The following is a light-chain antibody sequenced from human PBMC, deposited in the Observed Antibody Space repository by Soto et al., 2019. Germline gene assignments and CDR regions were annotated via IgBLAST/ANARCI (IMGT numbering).Light chain of an antibody. CDR2: DAS. CDR3: QQRAYWQVT. J-gene: IGKJ5*01. V-gene: IGKV3D-11*02. CDR1: QNISRS. Sequence: TLSVSPGERATLPCRASQNISRSLAWYQQKPGQAPRPLIYDASNRATGIPARFSGSGSGTDFTLTISSLEPEDFASYYCQQRAYWQVTFGQVGRLEIK.